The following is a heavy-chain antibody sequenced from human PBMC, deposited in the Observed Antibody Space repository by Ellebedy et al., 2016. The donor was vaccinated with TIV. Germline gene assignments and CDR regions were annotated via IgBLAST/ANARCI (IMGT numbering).Heavy chain of an antibody. Sequence: PGGSLRLSCAASAFASSTYTMHWVRQAPGTGLEWVAVISYDGSNKYYAHSVKGRFTMSRDNSKNTLYLQMNSLRAEDTAVYYCARGVVGYFGSGSYAPHFDLWGRGTLVTVSS. CDR1: AFASSTYT. CDR3: ARGVVGYFGSGSYAPHFDL. CDR2: ISYDGSNK. V-gene: IGHV3-30*04. D-gene: IGHD3-10*01. J-gene: IGHJ2*01.